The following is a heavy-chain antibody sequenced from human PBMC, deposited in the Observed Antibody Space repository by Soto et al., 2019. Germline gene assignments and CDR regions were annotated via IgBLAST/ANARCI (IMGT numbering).Heavy chain of an antibody. V-gene: IGHV3-23*01. CDR2: ISGSGGST. J-gene: IGHJ4*02. CDR3: AKDRMITFGGVIVIPLDY. Sequence: PGGSLRLSCAASGFTFSSYAMSWARQAPGKGLEWVSAISGSGGSTYYADSVKGRFTISRDNSKNTLYLQMNSLRAEDTAVYYCAKDRMITFGGVIVIPLDYWGQGTLVTVSS. CDR1: GFTFSSYA. D-gene: IGHD3-16*02.